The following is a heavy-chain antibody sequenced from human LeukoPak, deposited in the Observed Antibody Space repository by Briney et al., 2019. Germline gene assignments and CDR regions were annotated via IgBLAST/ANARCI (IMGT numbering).Heavy chain of an antibody. CDR2: IGTAGDT. CDR3: ARARRNDYGDYYFDY. Sequence: GGSLRLSCAASGFTSSSYDMHWVRQATGKGLEWVSAIGTAGDTYYPGSVKGRFTISRENAKNSLYLQMNSLRAGDTAVYYCARARRNDYGDYYFDYRGQGTLVTVSS. V-gene: IGHV3-13*01. J-gene: IGHJ4*02. D-gene: IGHD4-17*01. CDR1: GFTSSSYD.